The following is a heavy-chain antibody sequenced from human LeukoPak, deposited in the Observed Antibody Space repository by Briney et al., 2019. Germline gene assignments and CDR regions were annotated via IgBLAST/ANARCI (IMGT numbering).Heavy chain of an antibody. D-gene: IGHD3-22*01. CDR2: IYYSGST. CDR3: ARERLYYDTNYFDY. CDR1: GCSISSGDYY. V-gene: IGHV4-30-4*01. J-gene: IGHJ4*02. Sequence: RASETLSLTCTVSGCSISSGDYYWSWLRQPPGKGLEWIGYIYYSGSTYYNPSLKSRVTISVDTSKNQFSLKLSSVTAADTAVYYCARERLYYDTNYFDYWGQGTLVTVSS.